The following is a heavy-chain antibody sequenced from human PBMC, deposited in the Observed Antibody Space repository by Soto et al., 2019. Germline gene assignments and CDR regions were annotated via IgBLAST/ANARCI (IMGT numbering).Heavy chain of an antibody. Sequence: PGGSLRLSCAASGFTFSSYGMHWVRQAPGKGLEWVAVISYDGSNKYYADSVKGRFTISRDNSKNTLYLQMNSLRAEDTAVYYCAKAGISVRYCSGGSCYFLDYWGQGTLVTVSS. J-gene: IGHJ4*02. CDR3: AKAGISVRYCSGGSCYFLDY. V-gene: IGHV3-30*18. D-gene: IGHD2-15*01. CDR1: GFTFSSYG. CDR2: ISYDGSNK.